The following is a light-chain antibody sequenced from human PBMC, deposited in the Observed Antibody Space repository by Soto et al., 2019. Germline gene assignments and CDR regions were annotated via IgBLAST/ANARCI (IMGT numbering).Light chain of an antibody. J-gene: IGLJ1*01. CDR2: EVS. Sequence: QSALTQPASVSGSPGQSITISCTGTSIDVGGYNYVSWYQQHPGKAPKLMIYEVSNRPSGVSNRFSGSKSGNTASLTISGLQAEDEADYYCSSYTSSSPYVFGTGTKQTVL. V-gene: IGLV2-14*01. CDR3: SSYTSSSPYV. CDR1: SIDVGGYNY.